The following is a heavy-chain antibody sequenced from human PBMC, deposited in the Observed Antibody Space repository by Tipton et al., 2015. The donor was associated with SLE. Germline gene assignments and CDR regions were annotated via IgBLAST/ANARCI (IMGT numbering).Heavy chain of an antibody. J-gene: IGHJ5*02. CDR2: ISWNSGKI. CDR3: AKGGSYLSS. CDR1: GFTFRSYA. V-gene: IGHV3-9*01. D-gene: IGHD1-26*01. Sequence: RSLRLSCAASGFTFRSYAMSWVRQAPGKGLEWVSGISWNSGKIGYADSVKGRFTISRDNAKNSLFLQMNSLRPEDTALYYCAKGGSYLSSWGQGTLVTVSS.